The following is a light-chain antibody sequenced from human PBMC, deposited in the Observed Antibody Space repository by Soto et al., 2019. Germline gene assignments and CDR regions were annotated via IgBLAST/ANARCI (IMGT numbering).Light chain of an antibody. J-gene: IGKJ1*01. CDR3: QQYNNWWT. V-gene: IGKV3-15*01. CDR2: GAS. CDR1: QSVSSN. Sequence: EIVMTQSPATLSVSPGERATLSCRASQSVSSNLAWYQQKPGQVPRLLIYGASTRATGIPARFSGSGSGTEFTLSISSLQSEDFAVYYCQQYNNWWTFGQGTKVVIK.